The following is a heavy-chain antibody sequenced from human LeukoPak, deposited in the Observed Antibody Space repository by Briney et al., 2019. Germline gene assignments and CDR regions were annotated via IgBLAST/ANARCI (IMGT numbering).Heavy chain of an antibody. CDR3: AREKGPYCGVDCYRYYFDY. D-gene: IGHD2-21*02. J-gene: IGHJ4*02. V-gene: IGHV3-11*05. CDR2: ITTSTKST. Sequence: KPGGSLRLSCAASGFSFSDYYMSWIRQAPGKGLEWISDITTSTKSTNYADSVRGRFTISRDNAKNSLYLQMNSLRAEDKAVYYCAREKGPYCGVDCYRYYFDYWGQGTLVTVSS. CDR1: GFSFSDYY.